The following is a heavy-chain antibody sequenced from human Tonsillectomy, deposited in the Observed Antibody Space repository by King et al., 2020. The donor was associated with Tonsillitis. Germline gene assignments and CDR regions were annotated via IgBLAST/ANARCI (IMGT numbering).Heavy chain of an antibody. CDR1: GFTVSSNY. Sequence: VQLVESGGGLIQPGRSLRLSCAASGFTVSSNYMSWVRQAPGKGLEWVSVIYSGGSTKYADPVKGRFTISRDNSKNTLYLQMNFLRAEDTAVYYCARVVPAANFDFWGQGTLVTVSS. J-gene: IGHJ4*02. V-gene: IGHV3-53*01. D-gene: IGHD2-2*01. CDR3: ARVVPAANFDF. CDR2: IYSGGST.